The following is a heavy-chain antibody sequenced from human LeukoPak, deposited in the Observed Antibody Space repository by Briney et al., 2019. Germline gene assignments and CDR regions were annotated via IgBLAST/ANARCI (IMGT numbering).Heavy chain of an antibody. V-gene: IGHV3-23*01. J-gene: IGHJ4*02. Sequence: PGGSLRLSCGASGFTFSSYAMSWVRQTPGGGLEWVAGVSPSGGRTLYADSVEGRFTISRDNSNDTVYLQLSSLRAEDSALYYCAKVRGVYCSSPACYYYDSRGQGTPVTVSS. CDR3: AKVRGVYCSSPACYYYDS. D-gene: IGHD2-2*01. CDR1: GFTFSSYA. CDR2: VSPSGGRT.